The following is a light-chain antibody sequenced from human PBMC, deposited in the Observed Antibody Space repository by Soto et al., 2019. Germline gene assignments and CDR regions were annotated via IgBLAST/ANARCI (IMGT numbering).Light chain of an antibody. Sequence: DIPMTQSPSTLSASVGDRVTITCRASQSISSWLAWYQQKPGKALKLLIYDASSLESRRPSRFSGSGSGTEFTLTVSSLQRDDFAAYYCQHYCAYLYTIVHGTKVESK. CDR2: DAS. CDR3: QHYCAYLYT. V-gene: IGKV1-5*01. CDR1: QSISSW. J-gene: IGKJ2*01.